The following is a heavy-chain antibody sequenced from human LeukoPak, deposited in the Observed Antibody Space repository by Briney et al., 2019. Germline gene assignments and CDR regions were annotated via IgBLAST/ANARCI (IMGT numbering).Heavy chain of an antibody. D-gene: IGHD4-17*01. CDR1: GFSFSSYA. V-gene: IGHV3-23*01. CDR2: ISGSGDSK. J-gene: IGHJ4*02. CDR3: ANKVNTVTTADY. Sequence: GGCLRLSCAASGFSFSSYAMSWVRQAPGKRLEWVSAISGSGDSKLYADSVKGRFTISRDNSKNTLYLQMNSLRAEDTAVYYCANKVNTVTTADYWGQGTLVTVSS.